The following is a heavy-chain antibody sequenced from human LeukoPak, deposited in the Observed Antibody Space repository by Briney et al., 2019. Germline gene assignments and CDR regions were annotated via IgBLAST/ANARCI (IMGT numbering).Heavy chain of an antibody. CDR3: ARGLSAPRVFYYMDV. Sequence: SETLSLTCTVSGGSISSYYWSWIRQPAGKGLEWIGRIYTSGSTNYNPSLKSRVTMSVDTSKNQFSLKLSSVTAADTAVYYCARGLSAPRVFYYMDVWGKGTTVTISS. CDR2: IYTSGST. D-gene: IGHD2-8*01. CDR1: GGSISSYY. J-gene: IGHJ6*03. V-gene: IGHV4-4*07.